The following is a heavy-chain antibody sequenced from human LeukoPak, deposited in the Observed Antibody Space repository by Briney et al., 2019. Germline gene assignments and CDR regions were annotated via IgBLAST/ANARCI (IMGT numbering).Heavy chain of an antibody. D-gene: IGHD1-1*01. CDR3: ARHTTSRTFDI. J-gene: IGHJ3*02. CDR1: GYSFTKYW. CDR2: IHPGDSDT. V-gene: IGHV5-51*01. Sequence: GESLKISCKGSGYSFTKYWIGWVRQMPGKGLEWMGIIHPGDSDTRYSPSFQGQVTISADKSISTAYMQWSSLKASDTAMYYCARHTTSRTFDIWGQGTMVTVSS.